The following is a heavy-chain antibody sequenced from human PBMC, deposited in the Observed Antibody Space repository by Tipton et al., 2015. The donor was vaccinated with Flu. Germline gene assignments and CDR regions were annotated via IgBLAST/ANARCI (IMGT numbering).Heavy chain of an antibody. J-gene: IGHJ6*02. CDR1: GFPFSTYT. V-gene: IGHV3-30*14. CDR3: ARDRGNSQSSIYAMVV. CDR2: ISYDGNNQ. D-gene: IGHD4-23*01. Sequence: SLRLSCAAFGFPFSTYTMHWVRQASGKGLEWVADISYDGNNQYYAASVKGRFSISRSNSEHTVCLQMDGLRPEDTAVYYCARDRGNSQSSIYAMVVWGQGTTVTVSS.